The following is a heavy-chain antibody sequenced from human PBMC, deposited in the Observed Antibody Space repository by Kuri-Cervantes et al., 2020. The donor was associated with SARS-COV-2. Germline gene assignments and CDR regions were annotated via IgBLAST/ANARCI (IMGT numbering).Heavy chain of an antibody. V-gene: IGHV4-59*12. J-gene: IGHJ5*02. D-gene: IGHD6-13*01. Sequence: GSLRLSCTVSGGSISSYYWSWIRQPPGKGLEWIGYIYYSGSTNYNPSLKSRVTISVDTSKNQFSLKLSSVTAADTAVYYCARGSSSSWYWFDPWGQGTLVTVSS. CDR2: IYYSGST. CDR3: ARGSSSSWYWFDP. CDR1: GGSISSYY.